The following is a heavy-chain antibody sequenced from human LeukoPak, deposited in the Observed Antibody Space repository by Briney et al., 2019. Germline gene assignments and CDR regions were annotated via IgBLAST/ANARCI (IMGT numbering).Heavy chain of an antibody. CDR3: ARGLLRRRYYDSSGYYWFDY. Sequence: PSETLSLTCAVYGGSFSGYYWSWIRQPPGKGLEWIGEINHSGSTNYNPSPKSRVTISVDTSKNQFSLKLSSVTAADTAVYYCARGLLRRRYYDSSGYYWFDYWGQGTLVTVSS. CDR2: INHSGST. V-gene: IGHV4-34*01. J-gene: IGHJ4*02. D-gene: IGHD3-22*01. CDR1: GGSFSGYY.